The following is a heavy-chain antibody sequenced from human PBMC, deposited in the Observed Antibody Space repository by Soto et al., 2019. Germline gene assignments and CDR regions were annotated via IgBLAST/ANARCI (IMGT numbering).Heavy chain of an antibody. Sequence: PGGSLRLSCAASGFTFSSYGMHWVRQAPGKGLEWVAVIWYDGSNKYYADSVKGRFTISRDNSKNTLYLQMNSLRAEDTAVYYCAKRSLEDFWSGYSHYYYMDVWGKGTTVTVSS. J-gene: IGHJ6*03. V-gene: IGHV3-33*06. CDR1: GFTFSSYG. D-gene: IGHD3-3*01. CDR2: IWYDGSNK. CDR3: AKRSLEDFWSGYSHYYYMDV.